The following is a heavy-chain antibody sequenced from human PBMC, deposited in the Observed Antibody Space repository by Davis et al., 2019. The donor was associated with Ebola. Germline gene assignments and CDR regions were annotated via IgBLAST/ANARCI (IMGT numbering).Heavy chain of an antibody. V-gene: IGHV3-74*01. Sequence: GESLKISCIGSGFSFSNSWMGWVRQAPGKGLVWVSRIEGDGTTKTYADSVKGRFTISRDNSKNTLYLQMNSLRAEDTAVYYCARDGAYCSSTSCYGGYYYYYGMDVWGQGTTVTVSS. CDR1: GFSFSNSW. D-gene: IGHD2-2*01. CDR2: IEGDGTTK. J-gene: IGHJ6*02. CDR3: ARDGAYCSSTSCYGGYYYYYGMDV.